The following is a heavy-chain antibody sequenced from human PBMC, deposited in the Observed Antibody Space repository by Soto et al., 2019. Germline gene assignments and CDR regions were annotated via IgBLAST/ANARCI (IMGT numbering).Heavy chain of an antibody. CDR2: INPSGDST. D-gene: IGHD1-1*01. CDR1: AYTFTSYY. Sequence: ASVKVSCKASAYTFTSYYIHWVRQATGQGLEWMGIINPSGDSTTYAQKFQGRVTMTRDTSMSTVFMELSSLRSEDTAVYYCAIQDARSTYYYYGVVVWGQGTTVTVSS. CDR3: AIQDARSTYYYYGVVV. J-gene: IGHJ6*02. V-gene: IGHV1-46*01.